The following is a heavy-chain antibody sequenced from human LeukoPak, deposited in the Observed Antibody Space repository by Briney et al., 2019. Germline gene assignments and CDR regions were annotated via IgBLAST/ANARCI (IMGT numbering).Heavy chain of an antibody. CDR1: GGSISPYY. CDR2: VYYSGST. CDR3: ARDSLIVVVPAASFDY. D-gene: IGHD2-2*01. J-gene: IGHJ4*02. V-gene: IGHV4-59*12. Sequence: KTSETLSLTCAVSGGSISPYYWSWIRQPPGKGLEWIGYVYYSGSTSYNPSLKSRVTIPVDTSKNQFSLELSPVTAADTAVYYCARDSLIVVVPAASFDYWGQGTLVTVSS.